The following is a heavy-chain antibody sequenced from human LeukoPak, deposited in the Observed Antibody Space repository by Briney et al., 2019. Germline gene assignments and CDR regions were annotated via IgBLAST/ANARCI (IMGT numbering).Heavy chain of an antibody. J-gene: IGHJ4*02. CDR2: AFYRSQWYN. Sequence: SQTLSLTCAISGDSVSSNIAAWNWIRQSPSRGLEWLGRAFYRSQWYNDYAVSVKGRIAISPDTSKNQFSLQLNSVSPEDTAVYYCAREEAGTYGFEYWGQGTLVTVSS. D-gene: IGHD3-10*01. V-gene: IGHV6-1*01. CDR1: GDSVSSNIAA. CDR3: AREEAGTYGFEY.